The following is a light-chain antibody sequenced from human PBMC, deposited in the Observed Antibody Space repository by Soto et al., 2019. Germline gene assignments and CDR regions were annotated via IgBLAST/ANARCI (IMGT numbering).Light chain of an antibody. CDR1: QRVSGSS. J-gene: IGKJ2*01. Sequence: VLTQSPGILSLSPGDRATLSCRSSQRVSGSSLAWYQQEPGQAPRVLFYGATTRTTGVPDRFSANGSGGDFTLTIRRMEPGDFGVYHCQQYGNSPSFGPGTKLELK. CDR2: GAT. CDR3: QQYGNSPS. V-gene: IGKV3-20*01.